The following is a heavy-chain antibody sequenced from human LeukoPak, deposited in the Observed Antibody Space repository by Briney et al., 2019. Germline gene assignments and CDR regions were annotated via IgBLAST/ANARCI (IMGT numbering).Heavy chain of an antibody. V-gene: IGHV3-20*04. CDR2: INWNGGST. CDR1: GFTFDDYG. Sequence: GGSLRLSCAASGFTFDDYGMSWVRQAPGKGLEWVSGINWNGGSTGYADSVKGRFTISRDNAKNSLYLQMNSLRAEDTAVYYCAKGRRYYMDVWGKGTTVTVSS. CDR3: AKGRRYYMDV. J-gene: IGHJ6*03.